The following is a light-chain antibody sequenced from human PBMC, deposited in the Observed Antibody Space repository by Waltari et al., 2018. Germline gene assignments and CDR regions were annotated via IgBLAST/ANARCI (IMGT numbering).Light chain of an antibody. CDR2: GTS. CDR3: QQYGTSHT. Sequence: EMVLTQSPGALSLSPGERAARPCRSSQSVSGTTNLAWYQQNPGQAPRLLIYGTSSRATGIPERFSGSGSVTYFTLTISRLPPEYFVLYYRQQYGTSHTFGRGTKLEI. J-gene: IGKJ2*01. CDR1: QSVSGTTN. V-gene: IGKV3-20*01.